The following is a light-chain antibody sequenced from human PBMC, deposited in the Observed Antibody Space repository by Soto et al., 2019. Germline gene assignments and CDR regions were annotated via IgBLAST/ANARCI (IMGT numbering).Light chain of an antibody. CDR1: QSVSSN. CDR2: GAS. V-gene: IGKV3-15*01. Sequence: EILMTQSPATLSVSTGERATLSCRASQSVSSNLAWYQQKPGQAPRLLIYGASTMATGIPARFSGSGSATEDTLTISSLQSEDYAVYYYQQYYNCSPYTFGQGTKLDIK. J-gene: IGKJ2*01. CDR3: QQYYNCSPYT.